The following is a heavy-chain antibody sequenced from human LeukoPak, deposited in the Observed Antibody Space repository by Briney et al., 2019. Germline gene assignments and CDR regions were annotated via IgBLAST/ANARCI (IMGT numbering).Heavy chain of an antibody. D-gene: IGHD3-3*01. Sequence: GGSLRLSCAASGFTFSSYWMHWVRQAPGKGLVWVSLINSDGSSTIYADSVKGRFTISRDNAKNTLYLQMKSLRAEDTAVYYCARGLTIFGVVNDAFDIWGQGTMVTVSS. J-gene: IGHJ3*02. CDR2: INSDGSST. CDR1: GFTFSSYW. V-gene: IGHV3-74*01. CDR3: ARGLTIFGVVNDAFDI.